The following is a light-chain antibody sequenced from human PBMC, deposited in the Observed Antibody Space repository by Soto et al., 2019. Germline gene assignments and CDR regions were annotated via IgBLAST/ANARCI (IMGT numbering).Light chain of an antibody. CDR1: SSDVGAHNF. CDR3: NSYTNTAARV. Sequence: QSVLTQPASVSGSPGQSITISCTGTSSDVGAHNFVSWYQQHPGKAPKLMIYEVSNRPSEVSDRFSGSKSGNTASLTISGLQAEDEADYYCNSYTNTAARVFGTGPKVTVL. J-gene: IGLJ1*01. V-gene: IGLV2-14*01. CDR2: EVS.